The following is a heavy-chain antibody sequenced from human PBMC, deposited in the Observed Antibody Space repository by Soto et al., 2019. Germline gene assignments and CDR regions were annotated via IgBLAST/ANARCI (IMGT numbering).Heavy chain of an antibody. CDR3: ARSSGGNFGIIIEGSNWFDP. CDR1: RYAFTGYP. D-gene: IGHD3-3*01. Sequence: SLKLSCKASRYAFTGYPLYWVRQAPGQGLYWMGLINPHGGSTKYAQKFQGRITMTRDTSRSTVYMELSSLRSDDTAIYYCARSSGGNFGIIIEGSNWFDPWGQATLVTVSS. J-gene: IGHJ5*02. V-gene: IGHV1-46*01. CDR2: INPHGGST.